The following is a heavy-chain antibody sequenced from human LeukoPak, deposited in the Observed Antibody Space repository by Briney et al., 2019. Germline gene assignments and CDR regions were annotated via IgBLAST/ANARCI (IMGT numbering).Heavy chain of an antibody. V-gene: IGHV1-8*01. D-gene: IGHD2-15*01. CDR2: MNPNSGNT. Sequence: ASVKVSCKASGYTFTSYDVNWVRQATGQGLEWMGWMNPNSGNTGYAQKFQGRVTMTRNTSISTAYMELSSLRSDDTAVYYCARAWGGGYSYYYYMDVWGKGTTVTISS. CDR3: ARAWGGGYSYYYYMDV. CDR1: GYTFTSYD. J-gene: IGHJ6*03.